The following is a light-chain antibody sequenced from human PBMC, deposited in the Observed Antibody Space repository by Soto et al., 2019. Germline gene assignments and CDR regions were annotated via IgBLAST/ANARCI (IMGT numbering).Light chain of an antibody. CDR2: DVT. CDR1: SSDVGGYNY. J-gene: IGLJ1*01. Sequence: QSALTQPRSVSGSPGQSVTISCTGTSSDVGGYNYVSWYQQHPGKAPKLLICDVTKRPSGVPGRVSGSKSGNTASLIISGLQAEDEADYYCCSYAGSHYVFGTGTKVTVL. V-gene: IGLV2-11*01. CDR3: CSYAGSHYV.